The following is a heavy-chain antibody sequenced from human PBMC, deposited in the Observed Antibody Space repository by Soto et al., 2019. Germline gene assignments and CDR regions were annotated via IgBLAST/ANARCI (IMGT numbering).Heavy chain of an antibody. CDR2: INAGNGNT. V-gene: IGHV1-3*01. Sequence: ASVKVSCKASGYTFTSYAMHWVRQAPGQRLEWMGWINAGNGNTKYSQKFQGRVTITRDTSASTAYMELSSLRSEDTAVYYCARLDGYNFAFDYWGQGTLVTVSS. J-gene: IGHJ4*02. CDR1: GYTFTSYA. D-gene: IGHD1-1*01. CDR3: ARLDGYNFAFDY.